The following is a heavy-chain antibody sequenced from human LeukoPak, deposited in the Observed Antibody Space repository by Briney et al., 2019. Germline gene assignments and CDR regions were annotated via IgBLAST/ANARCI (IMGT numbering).Heavy chain of an antibody. J-gene: IGHJ3*02. Sequence: SETLSLTCAVYGGSFSGYYWSWIRQPPGKGLEWIGEINHSGSTNYNPSLKSRVTISVDTSKNQFSLKLSSVTAADTAVYYCARQTLAYCGGDCYSRAFDIWGQGTMVTVSS. CDR3: ARQTLAYCGGDCYSRAFDI. V-gene: IGHV4-34*01. D-gene: IGHD2-21*02. CDR1: GGSFSGYY. CDR2: INHSGST.